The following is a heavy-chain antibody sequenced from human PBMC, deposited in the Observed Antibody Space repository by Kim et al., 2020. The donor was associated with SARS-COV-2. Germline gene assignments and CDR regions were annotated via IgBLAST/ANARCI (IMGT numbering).Heavy chain of an antibody. D-gene: IGHD6-13*01. J-gene: IGHJ6*01. V-gene: IGHV4-61*01. CDR3: AREVQDSSSWYGTDYYRVAV. CDR2: IYYSGST. CDR1: GVSVSSGSYY. Sequence: SETLSLTCTVSGVSVSSGSYYWSWIRQPPGKGLEWIGYIYYSGSTNYNPSLKSRVTISVDTSKDQFSLELSSVTAADTAVYYCAREVQDSSSWYGTDYYRVAVWGQGTTVTVSS.